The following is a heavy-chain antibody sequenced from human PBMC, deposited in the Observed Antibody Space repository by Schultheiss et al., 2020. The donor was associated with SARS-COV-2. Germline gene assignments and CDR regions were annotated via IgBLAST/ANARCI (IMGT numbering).Heavy chain of an antibody. D-gene: IGHD3-10*01. J-gene: IGHJ6*03. Sequence: GGSLRLSCAASGFTFSSYAMSWVRQAPGKGLEWVSAISGSGGSTYYADSVKGRFTISRDNSKNTLYLQMNSLRAEDTAVYYCARDQGDYGSGSSYYYYYYYMDVWGKGTTVTVSS. V-gene: IGHV3-23*01. CDR3: ARDQGDYGSGSSYYYYYYYMDV. CDR2: ISGSGGST. CDR1: GFTFSSYA.